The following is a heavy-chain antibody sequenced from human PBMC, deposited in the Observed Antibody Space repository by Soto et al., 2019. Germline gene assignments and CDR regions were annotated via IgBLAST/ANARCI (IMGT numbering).Heavy chain of an antibody. Sequence: SETLSLTCTVSGGSISSYYWSWIRQPPGKGLEWIGYIYYSGSTNYNPSLKSRVTISVDTSKNQFSLKLSSVTAADTAVYYCARGSDVLRFLEWSPRIYIMDVWGKGTTVTVSS. V-gene: IGHV4-59*01. J-gene: IGHJ6*03. CDR2: IYYSGST. CDR3: ARGSDVLRFLEWSPRIYIMDV. CDR1: GGSISSYY. D-gene: IGHD3-3*01.